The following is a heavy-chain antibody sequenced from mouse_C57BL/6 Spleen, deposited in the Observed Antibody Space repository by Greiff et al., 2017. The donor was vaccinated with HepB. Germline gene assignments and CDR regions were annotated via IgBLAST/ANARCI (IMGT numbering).Heavy chain of an antibody. J-gene: IGHJ4*01. D-gene: IGHD2-4*01. Sequence: VKLQESGAELVRPGTSVKVSCKASGYAFTNYLIEWVKQRPGQGLEWIGVINPGSGGTNYNEKFKGKATLTADKSSSTAYMQRSSLTSEDSAVYFCARKGDYDPLYAMDYWGQGTSVTVSS. CDR1: GYAFTNYL. CDR3: ARKGDYDPLYAMDY. CDR2: INPGSGGT. V-gene: IGHV1-54*01.